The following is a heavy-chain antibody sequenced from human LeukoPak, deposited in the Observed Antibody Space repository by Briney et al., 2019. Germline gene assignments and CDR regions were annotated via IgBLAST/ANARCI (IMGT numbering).Heavy chain of an antibody. D-gene: IGHD6-13*01. J-gene: IGHJ4*02. CDR3: ARVGVAAAAPDY. CDR2: INPNSGGT. V-gene: IGHV1-2*02. Sequence: GASVKVSCKASGYTFTIHWVRQAPGQGLEWMGWINPNSGGTNYAQKFQGRVTMTTDTSTSTAYMELRSLRSDDTAVYYCARVGVAAAAPDYWGQGTLVTVSS. CDR1: GYTFTIH.